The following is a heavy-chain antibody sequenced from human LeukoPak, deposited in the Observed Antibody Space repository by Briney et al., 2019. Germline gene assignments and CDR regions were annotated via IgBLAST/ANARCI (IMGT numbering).Heavy chain of an antibody. Sequence: SETLSLTCAVYGGSFSNYYWSWIRQPPGKGLEWIGEINDSGRTNYNLSLMSRVTVSVDTSKNQFSLRLSSVSATDTAVYYCARRWNYGRNYYIDVWGKGATVSVSS. CDR3: ARRWNYGRNYYIDV. J-gene: IGHJ6*03. CDR1: GGSFSNYY. D-gene: IGHD1-7*01. CDR2: INDSGRT. V-gene: IGHV4-34*01.